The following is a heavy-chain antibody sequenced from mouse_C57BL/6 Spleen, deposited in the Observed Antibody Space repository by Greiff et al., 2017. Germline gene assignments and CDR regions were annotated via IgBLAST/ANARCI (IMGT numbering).Heavy chain of an antibody. V-gene: IGHV1-59*01. J-gene: IGHJ2*01. CDR1: GYTFTSYW. D-gene: IGHD4-1*01. CDR2: IDPSDSYT. CDR3: ARSPGTGHIDY. Sequence: QVQLQQPGAELVRPGPSVKLSCKASGYTFTSYWMHWVKQRPGQGLEWIGVIDPSDSYTNYNQKFKGKATLTVDTSSSTAYMQLSSLTSEDSAVYYCARSPGTGHIDYWGQGTTLTVSS.